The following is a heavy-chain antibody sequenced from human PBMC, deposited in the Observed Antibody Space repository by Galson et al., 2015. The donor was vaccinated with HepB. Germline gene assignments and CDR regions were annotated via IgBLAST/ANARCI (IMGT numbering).Heavy chain of an antibody. CDR1: GYTFTSYY. Sequence: SVKVSCKASGYTFTSYYMHWVRQAPGQGLEWMGIINPSGGSTSYAQKFQGRVTMTRDTSTSTVYMELSSLRSEDTAVYYCAKGRYYYDSSGPFFDYWGQGTLVTVSS. J-gene: IGHJ4*02. V-gene: IGHV1-46*01. D-gene: IGHD3-22*01. CDR2: INPSGGST. CDR3: AKGRYYYDSSGPFFDY.